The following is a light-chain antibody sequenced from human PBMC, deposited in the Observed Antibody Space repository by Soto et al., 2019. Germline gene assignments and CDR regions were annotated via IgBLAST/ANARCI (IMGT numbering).Light chain of an antibody. CDR2: DVS. V-gene: IGLV2-11*01. CDR1: SSDVGFYNY. CDR3: CSYAGSYAYV. Sequence: QSALTQPRSVSGYPGQSDTISCTGASSDVGFYNYVSWYQQHPGKAPKFVIYDVSKRPSGVPDRFSGSRSGNTASLTISGLQAEDEADYYCCSYAGSYAYVFGTGTKLTVL. J-gene: IGLJ1*01.